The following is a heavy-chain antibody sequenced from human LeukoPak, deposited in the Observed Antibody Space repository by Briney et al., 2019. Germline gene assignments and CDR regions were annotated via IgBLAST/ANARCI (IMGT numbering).Heavy chain of an antibody. CDR3: ATEVTYYYDSSDAFDI. Sequence: ASVKVSFKVSGYTLTELSMHWVRQAPGKGLEWMGGFDPEDGETIYAQKFQGRVTMTEDTSTDTAYMELISLRSEDTAVYYCATEVTYYYDSSDAFDIWGQGTMVTVSS. D-gene: IGHD3-22*01. CDR1: GYTLTELS. CDR2: FDPEDGET. V-gene: IGHV1-24*01. J-gene: IGHJ3*02.